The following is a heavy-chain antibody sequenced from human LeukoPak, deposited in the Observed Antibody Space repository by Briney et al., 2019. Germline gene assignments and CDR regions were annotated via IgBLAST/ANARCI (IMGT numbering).Heavy chain of an antibody. Sequence: SVTVSCKASGGTFSSYAISWVRQAPGQGLEWMGGIIPIFGTANYAQKFQGRVTITADESTSTAYVELSSLRSEDTAVYYCARGGYCSSTSCYSEAWFDPWGQGTLVTVSS. D-gene: IGHD2-2*02. CDR2: IIPIFGTA. J-gene: IGHJ5*02. CDR1: GGTFSSYA. CDR3: ARGGYCSSTSCYSEAWFDP. V-gene: IGHV1-69*13.